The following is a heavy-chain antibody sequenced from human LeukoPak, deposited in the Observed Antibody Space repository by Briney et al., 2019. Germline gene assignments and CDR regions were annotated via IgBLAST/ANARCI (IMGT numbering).Heavy chain of an antibody. Sequence: GGSPRLSCAASGFTFSSYSTNWVRQAPGKGLEWVSYISSSSSTIYYADSVKGRFTISRDNAKNSLYLQMNSVRAEDTAVYYCARDSGQYYFDYWGQGTLVTVSS. CDR1: GFTFSSYS. V-gene: IGHV3-48*01. J-gene: IGHJ4*02. CDR3: ARDSGQYYFDY. CDR2: ISSSSSTI. D-gene: IGHD1-26*01.